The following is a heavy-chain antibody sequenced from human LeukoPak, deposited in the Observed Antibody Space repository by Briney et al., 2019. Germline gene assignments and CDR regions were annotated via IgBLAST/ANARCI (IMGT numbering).Heavy chain of an antibody. J-gene: IGHJ4*02. D-gene: IGHD3-22*01. CDR3: ANDASYYDSSGLDY. CDR2: IYHSGST. V-gene: IGHV4-38-2*02. CDR1: SYSISSGYY. Sequence: SETLSLTCTVSSYSISSGYYWGWIRQPPGKGLELIGSIYHSGSTYYNPSLKTRVTISVDTSKNQFSLKLSSVTAADTAVYYCANDASYYDSSGLDYWGQGTLLTVSS.